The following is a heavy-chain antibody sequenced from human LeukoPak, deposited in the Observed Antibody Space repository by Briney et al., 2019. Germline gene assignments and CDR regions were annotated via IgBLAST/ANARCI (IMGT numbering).Heavy chain of an antibody. J-gene: IGHJ4*02. CDR3: ARGPEEDDYEYYFDY. CDR2: INHSGST. Sequence: SETLSLTCAVYGGSFSGCYWSWVRQPPGKGLEWIGEINHSGSTNYNPSLKSRVTISVDTSKNQFSLKLSSVTAADTAVYYCARGPEEDDYEYYFDYWGQGTLVTVSS. D-gene: IGHD4-17*01. CDR1: GGSFSGCY. V-gene: IGHV4-34*01.